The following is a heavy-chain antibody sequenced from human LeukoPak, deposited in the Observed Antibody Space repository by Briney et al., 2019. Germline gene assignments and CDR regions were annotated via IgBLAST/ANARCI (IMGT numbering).Heavy chain of an antibody. CDR2: IKQDGTEK. V-gene: IGHV3-7*01. CDR1: GFTFTTYW. Sequence: PGGSLRLSCAASGFTFTTYWMSWVRQAPGKGLEWVANIKQDGTEKYYVDSVKGRFTISRDNAKDSLYLQMNSLRVEDTAVYYCARGPSGYHNTGGQGTLVTVSS. J-gene: IGHJ4*02. CDR3: ARGPSGYHNT. D-gene: IGHD5-12*01.